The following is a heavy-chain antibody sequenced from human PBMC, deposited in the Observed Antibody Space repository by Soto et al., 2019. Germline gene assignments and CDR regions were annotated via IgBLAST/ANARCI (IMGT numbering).Heavy chain of an antibody. CDR2: IYSGGST. D-gene: IGHD3-16*01. J-gene: IGHJ4*02. CDR3: AREGGGGRYDY. CDR1: GFTVSSNY. V-gene: IGHV3-66*01. Sequence: EVQLVESGGGLVQPGGSLRLSCAASGFTVSSNYMSWVRQAPGKGLEWVSVIYSGGSTYYADSVKGRFTISRDNTNNTMYLQVKSLRAEDTAVYYCAREGGGGRYDYWGQGTLVTVSS.